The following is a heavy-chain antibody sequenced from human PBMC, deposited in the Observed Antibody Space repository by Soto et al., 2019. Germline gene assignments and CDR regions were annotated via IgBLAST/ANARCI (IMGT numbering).Heavy chain of an antibody. Sequence: GGSLRLSCAASGFTFSSYAMSWVRQAPGKGLEWVSAISGSGGSTYYADSVKGRFTISRDNSKNTLYLQMNSLRAEDTAVYYCAKDQKMVVAAPLDSGGKGTLVTVPS. CDR3: AKDQKMVVAAPLDS. CDR1: GFTFSSYA. D-gene: IGHD2-15*01. V-gene: IGHV3-23*01. CDR2: ISGSGGST. J-gene: IGHJ4*02.